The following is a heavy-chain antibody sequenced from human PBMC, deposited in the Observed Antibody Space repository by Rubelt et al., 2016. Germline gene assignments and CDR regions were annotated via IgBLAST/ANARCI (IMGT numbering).Heavy chain of an antibody. V-gene: IGHV1-18*01. CDR1: GYTFTSYG. Sequence: QVQLVQSGAEVKKPGASVKVSCKASGYTFTSYGISWVRQAPGRGLEWMGWISAYKGNTNYAQKLQGRVTMTTEKSTGTAYMERRSLGSDDTAVYYCARVPSFTSRGDSWGQGTLVTVSS. CDR2: ISAYKGNT. CDR3: ARVPSFTSRGDS. J-gene: IGHJ4*02. D-gene: IGHD2-2*01.